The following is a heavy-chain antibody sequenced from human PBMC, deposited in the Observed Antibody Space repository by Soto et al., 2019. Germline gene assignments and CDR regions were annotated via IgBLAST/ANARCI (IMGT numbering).Heavy chain of an antibody. CDR1: GYTLTSNY. CDR2: INPSGAAT. J-gene: IGHJ5*02. Sequence: GASVKVSCKASGYTLTSNYMHWVRQAPGQGLEWMGIINPSGAATSYAQKFQGRVTMTRDTSTSTVYMELSSLRSEDTAVYYCARGAPYYYDIRGSMTGFDPWGQGTLVTVSS. D-gene: IGHD3-22*01. CDR3: ARGAPYYYDIRGSMTGFDP. V-gene: IGHV1-46*03.